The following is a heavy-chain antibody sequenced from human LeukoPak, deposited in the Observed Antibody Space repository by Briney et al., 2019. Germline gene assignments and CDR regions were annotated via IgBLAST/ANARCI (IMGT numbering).Heavy chain of an antibody. Sequence: GGSLRLSCAASAFTFSSYGMHWVRQAPGKGLEWVAAISNDGSNKYYADSVKGRFTISRDNSKNTLYLQMNSLRAEDTAVYYCARDHAVGGMDVWGQGTTVTVSS. CDR1: AFTFSSYG. CDR2: ISNDGSNK. J-gene: IGHJ6*02. CDR3: ARDHAVGGMDV. V-gene: IGHV3-30*03.